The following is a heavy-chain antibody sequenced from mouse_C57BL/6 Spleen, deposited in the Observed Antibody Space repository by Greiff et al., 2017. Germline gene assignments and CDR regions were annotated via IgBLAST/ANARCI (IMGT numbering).Heavy chain of an antibody. V-gene: IGHV1-81*01. CDR2: IYPRSGNT. J-gene: IGHJ2*01. CDR1: GYTFTSYG. D-gene: IGHD2-4*01. Sequence: LVESGAELARPGASVKLSCKASGYTFTSYGISWVKQRTGQGLEWIGEIYPRSGNTYYNEKFKGKATLTADKSSSTAYMELRSLTSEDSAVYFCARYDYDFDYWGQGTTLTVSS. CDR3: ARYDYDFDY.